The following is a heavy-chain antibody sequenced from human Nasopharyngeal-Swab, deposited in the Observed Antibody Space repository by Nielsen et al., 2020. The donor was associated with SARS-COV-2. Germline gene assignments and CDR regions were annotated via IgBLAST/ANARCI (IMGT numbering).Heavy chain of an antibody. CDR2: IIPIFGTA. D-gene: IGHD6-13*01. Sequence: SVKVPCKASGGTFSSYAISWLRQAPGQGLEWMGGIIPIFGTANYAQKFQGRVTITADEFTSTAYMELSSLRSEDTAVYYCASRGQLTGAEYFQHWGQGTLVTVSS. CDR1: GGTFSSYA. V-gene: IGHV1-69*13. CDR3: ASRGQLTGAEYFQH. J-gene: IGHJ1*01.